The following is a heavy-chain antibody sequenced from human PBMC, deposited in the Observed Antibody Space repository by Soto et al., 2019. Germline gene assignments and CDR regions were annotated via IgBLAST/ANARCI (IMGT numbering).Heavy chain of an antibody. CDR3: ARELGLSGMNWFDP. D-gene: IGHD1-26*01. J-gene: IGHJ5*02. V-gene: IGHV4-39*02. Sequence: SETLSLTCTVSGGSISSSSYYWGWIRQPPGKGLEWIGSIYYSGSTYYNPSLKRRVTISVDTSKNQFSLKLSSVTAADTAVYYCARELGLSGMNWFDPWGQGTLVTVSS. CDR1: GGSISSSSYY. CDR2: IYYSGST.